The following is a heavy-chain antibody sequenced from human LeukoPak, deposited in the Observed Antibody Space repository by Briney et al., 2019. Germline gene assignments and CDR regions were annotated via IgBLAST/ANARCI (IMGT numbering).Heavy chain of an antibody. CDR1: GGTFKSNA. V-gene: IGHV1-69*10. CDR2: IIPILGGG. D-gene: IGHD3-22*01. CDR3: ATGLTYYYDKSDYYHYYYGMDV. Sequence: SVKVSCKASGGTFKSNAISWVRQAPGQGLEWMGGIIPILGGGDYTEKFQGRVTITADESTSTAYMELSSLRSEDTAVYYCATGLTYYYDKSDYYHYYYGMDVWGQGTTVTVSS. J-gene: IGHJ6*02.